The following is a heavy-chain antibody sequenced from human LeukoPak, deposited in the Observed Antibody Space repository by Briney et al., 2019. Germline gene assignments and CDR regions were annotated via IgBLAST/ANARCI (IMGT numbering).Heavy chain of an antibody. J-gene: IGHJ5*02. CDR3: ARASRYDPIDP. CDR1: GGSISSSNYY. V-gene: IGHV4-39*07. D-gene: IGHD1-1*01. CDR2: IYYRGNT. Sequence: PSETLSLTCTVSGGSISSSNYYWAWIRQPPGQGLEWIGSIYYRGNTYYNPSLKSRVTISVDTSKNQFSLKLSSVTAADTAVYYCARASRYDPIDPWGQGTLVTVSS.